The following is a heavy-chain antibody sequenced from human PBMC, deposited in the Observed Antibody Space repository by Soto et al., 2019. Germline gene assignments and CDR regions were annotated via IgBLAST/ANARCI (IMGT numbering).Heavy chain of an antibody. CDR3: ARVNWNLGYYGMDV. CDR1: GDSVSSNSAA. V-gene: IGHV6-1*01. Sequence: SQTLSLTCAFSGDSVSSNSAAWNWSRQSPSRGLEWLGRTYYRSKWYNDYAVSVKSRITINPDTSKNQFSLQRNSVTPEDTAVYCCARVNWNLGYYGMDVWGQGTTVTAP. CDR2: TYYRSKWYN. D-gene: IGHD1-7*01. J-gene: IGHJ6*02.